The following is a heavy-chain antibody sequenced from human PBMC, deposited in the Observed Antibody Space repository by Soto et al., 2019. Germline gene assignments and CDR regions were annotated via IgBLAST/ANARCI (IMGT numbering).Heavy chain of an antibody. D-gene: IGHD6-19*01. Sequence: PSETLSLTCTVSGGSISSYYWSWIRQPPGKGLEWIGYIYYSGSTNYNPSLKSRVTISVDTSKNQFSLKLSSVTAADTAVYYCARTPGYSSGWYEGYYYYGMDVWGQGTTVTSP. CDR3: ARTPGYSSGWYEGYYYYGMDV. CDR2: IYYSGST. J-gene: IGHJ6*02. CDR1: GGSISSYY. V-gene: IGHV4-59*01.